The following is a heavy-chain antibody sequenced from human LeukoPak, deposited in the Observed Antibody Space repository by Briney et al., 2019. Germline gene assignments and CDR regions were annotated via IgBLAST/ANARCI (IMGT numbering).Heavy chain of an antibody. CDR1: GPTFSAYG. V-gene: IGHV3-48*01. J-gene: IGHJ4*02. Sequence: GRPLRLSWAPSGPTFSAYGMNWIRHAPGKGREGLSYSDGSCGPIVYADSVKGRFTISRDNARNSLYLQMNSLTGDDTAVYYCVRNGNLIAVGFDYWAQGTLVTVSS. D-gene: IGHD6-19*01. CDR3: VRNGNLIAVGFDY. CDR2: SDGSCGPI.